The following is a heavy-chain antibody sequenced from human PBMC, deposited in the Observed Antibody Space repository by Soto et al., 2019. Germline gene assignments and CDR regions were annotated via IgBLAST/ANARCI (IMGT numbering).Heavy chain of an antibody. CDR2: FDPEDGET. Sequence: GASVKVSCKVSGYTLTELSMHWVRQAPGKGLEWMGGFDPEDGETIYAQKFQGRVTMTEDTSTDTAYMELSSLRSEDTAVYYCATAMLIAVAESSPILWGQGTLVTGSS. CDR3: ATAMLIAVAESSPIL. D-gene: IGHD6-19*01. V-gene: IGHV1-24*01. CDR1: GYTLTELS. J-gene: IGHJ4*02.